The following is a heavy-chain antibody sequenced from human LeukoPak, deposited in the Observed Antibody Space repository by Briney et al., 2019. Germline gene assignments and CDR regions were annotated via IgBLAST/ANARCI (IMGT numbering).Heavy chain of an antibody. Sequence: GGSLRLSCSASGCTFSTYAMHWVRQAPGKGLEYVSAISSNGGSTYFADSVKARFSISRDNSKNTLDLQMSSLRAEDTAAYYCVKVSSSGWHEGDYFDYWGQGTLVTVSS. CDR2: ISSNGGST. V-gene: IGHV3-64D*06. D-gene: IGHD6-19*01. CDR1: GCTFSTYA. J-gene: IGHJ4*02. CDR3: VKVSSSGWHEGDYFDY.